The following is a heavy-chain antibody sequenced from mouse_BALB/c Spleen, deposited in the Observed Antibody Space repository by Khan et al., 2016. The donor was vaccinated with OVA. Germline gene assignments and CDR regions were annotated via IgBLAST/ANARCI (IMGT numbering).Heavy chain of an antibody. CDR1: GFSLTSYG. J-gene: IGHJ4*01. V-gene: IGHV2-3*01. CDR3: AKDRGYYAVDY. Sequence: QVQLQQSGPGLVAPSQSLSITCTVSGFSLTSYGVSWVRQPPGKGLEWLGVLWGDGNTNFHSALRSRLSISKDNSKSQVFLKLNSLQTDDTATYYCAKDRGYYAVDYWGQGTSVTVSS. CDR2: LWGDGNT.